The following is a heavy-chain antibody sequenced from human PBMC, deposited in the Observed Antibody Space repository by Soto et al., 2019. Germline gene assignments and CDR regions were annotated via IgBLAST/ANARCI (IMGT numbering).Heavy chain of an antibody. Sequence: SETLSLTCTVSGGSISSYYWSWIRQPPGKGLEWIGYIYYSGSTNYNPSLKSRVTISVDTSKNQFSLKLSSVTAADTAVYYCAREEKSSWYYFDYWGQGTLVTVSS. CDR1: GGSISSYY. D-gene: IGHD6-13*01. V-gene: IGHV4-59*01. CDR3: AREEKSSWYYFDY. J-gene: IGHJ4*02. CDR2: IYYSGST.